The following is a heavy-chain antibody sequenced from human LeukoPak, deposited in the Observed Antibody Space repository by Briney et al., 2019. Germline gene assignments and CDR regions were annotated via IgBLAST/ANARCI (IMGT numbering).Heavy chain of an antibody. CDR3: ARSPYGSGSYYSGY. D-gene: IGHD3-10*01. CDR2: IYPGDSDT. J-gene: IGHJ4*02. Sequence: GESLKISCKGSGYIFTSYWIGWVRQMPGKGLGWMGIIYPGDSDTRYSPSFQGQVTISADKSISTAYLQWSSLKASYTAMSYCARSPYGSGSYYSGYWGQGTLVTVSS. CDR1: GYIFTSYW. V-gene: IGHV5-51*01.